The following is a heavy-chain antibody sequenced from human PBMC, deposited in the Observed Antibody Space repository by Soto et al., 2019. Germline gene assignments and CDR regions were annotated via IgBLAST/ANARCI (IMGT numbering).Heavy chain of an antibody. V-gene: IGHV3-66*01. D-gene: IGHD3-16*01. CDR1: GLTVVTNY. Sequence: EVQLMESGGDLVQPGGSLRLSCAASGLTVVTNYMTWVRQAPGKGLEWVSVIYGGGGTDYAASVKGRFTISRENSKNTVYLQMNSLRGDDTAVYYCASPRGRDAFDPWGQGTRVIVSS. CDR2: IYGGGGT. J-gene: IGHJ3*01. CDR3: ASPRGRDAFDP.